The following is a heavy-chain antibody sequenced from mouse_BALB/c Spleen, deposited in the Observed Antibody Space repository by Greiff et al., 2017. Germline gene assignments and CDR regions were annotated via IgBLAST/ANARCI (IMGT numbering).Heavy chain of an antibody. CDR3: ARRGGSSPHWYFDV. J-gene: IGHJ1*01. CDR2: IWSGGST. V-gene: IGHV2-2*02. D-gene: IGHD1-1*01. CDR1: GFSLTSYG. Sequence: QVQLKESGPGLVQPSQSLSITCTVSGFSLTSYGVHWVRQSPGKGLEWLGVIWSGGSTDYNAAFISRLSISKDNSKSQVFFKMNSLQANDTAIYYCARRGGSSPHWYFDVGGAGTTVTVSS.